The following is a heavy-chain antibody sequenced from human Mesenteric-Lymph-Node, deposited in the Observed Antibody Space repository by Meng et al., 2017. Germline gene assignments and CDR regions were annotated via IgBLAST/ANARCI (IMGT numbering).Heavy chain of an antibody. CDR2: IRSKAYGGTT. D-gene: IGHD2-15*01. J-gene: IGHJ4*02. V-gene: IGHV3-49*04. Sequence: GESLKISCTASGFTFGDYAMSWVRQAPGKGLEWVGFIRSKAYGGTTEYAASVKGRFTISRDDSKSIAYLQMNSLKTEDTAVYYCTRAGDCSGGSCYSSEYYFDYWGQGTLVTVSS. CDR1: GFTFGDYA. CDR3: TRAGDCSGGSCYSSEYYFDY.